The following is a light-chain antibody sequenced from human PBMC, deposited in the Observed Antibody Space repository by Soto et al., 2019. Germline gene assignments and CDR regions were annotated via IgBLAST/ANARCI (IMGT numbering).Light chain of an antibody. Sequence: EIVLTQSPATLSLSPGERPTLSCRASQTVSFYLAWYQQKPGQAPRLLIYDASNRATGVPARFSGSGSGTDFTLTISSLEPEDFSVYYCQQRANWPPLTFGGGTKVEIK. CDR2: DAS. CDR3: QQRANWPPLT. J-gene: IGKJ4*01. CDR1: QTVSFY. V-gene: IGKV3-11*01.